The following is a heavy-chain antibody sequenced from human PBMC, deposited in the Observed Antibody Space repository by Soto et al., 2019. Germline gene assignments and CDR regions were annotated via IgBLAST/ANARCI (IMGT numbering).Heavy chain of an antibody. Sequence: SETLSLTCTVSGGSISSGDYYWSWIRQPPGKGLEWIGYIYYSGSTYYNPSLKSRVTISVDTSKNQFSLKLSSVTAADTAVYYCARFISKRYYYGSGSRRDNWFDPWGQGTLVTVSS. CDR3: ARFISKRYYYGSGSRRDNWFDP. J-gene: IGHJ5*02. V-gene: IGHV4-30-4*01. CDR1: GGSISSGDYY. CDR2: IYYSGST. D-gene: IGHD3-10*01.